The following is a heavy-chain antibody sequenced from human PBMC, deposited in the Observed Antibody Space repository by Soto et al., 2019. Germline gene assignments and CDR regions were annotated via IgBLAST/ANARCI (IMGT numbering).Heavy chain of an antibody. Sequence: AAVKVSCKASGCTFTSYCSSWLRQAPGQGLEGMGCISPYNGNTNYAPKLQRRVTMTTDTSTSTAHMELRSLRSDDTAVYYCARVRRRDFWSGYSPDTWFDPWGQGALVTVSS. V-gene: IGHV1-18*01. CDR3: ARVRRRDFWSGYSPDTWFDP. CDR1: GCTFTSYC. CDR2: ISPYNGNT. D-gene: IGHD3-3*01. J-gene: IGHJ5*02.